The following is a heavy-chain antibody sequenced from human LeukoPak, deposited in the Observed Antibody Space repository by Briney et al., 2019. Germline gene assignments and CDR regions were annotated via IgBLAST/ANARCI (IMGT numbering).Heavy chain of an antibody. J-gene: IGHJ4*02. D-gene: IGHD6-19*01. CDR2: IKQDGNEK. CDR1: GFTFNNYW. CDR3: VAGKEK. Sequence: GGSLRLSCVASGFTFNNYWMSWVRQAPGKGLEWVAMIKQDGNEKYYVDFVKGRFTISRDNAKNSLYLQMNSLRAGDTAVYYCVAGKEKWGQGTLVTVSS. V-gene: IGHV3-7*02.